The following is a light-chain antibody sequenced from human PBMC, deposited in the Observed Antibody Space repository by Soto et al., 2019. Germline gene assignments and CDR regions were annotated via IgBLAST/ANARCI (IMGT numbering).Light chain of an antibody. V-gene: IGKV3-20*01. J-gene: IGKJ2*01. CDR3: QQYGSSYT. CDR1: QSVGSNF. Sequence: EVVLTQSPGTLSLSPGERATLSCRASQSVGSNFVAWYQQKTGQPPSLLIYAATARATGVPDRFSGSGSGTDFALTISSLETEDSAVYFCQQYGSSYTFGQGTRLELK. CDR2: AAT.